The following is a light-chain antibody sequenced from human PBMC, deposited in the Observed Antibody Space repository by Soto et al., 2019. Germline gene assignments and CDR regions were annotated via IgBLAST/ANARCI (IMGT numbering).Light chain of an antibody. V-gene: IGKV3-11*01. CDR1: QSVSSY. CDR2: DAS. CDR3: QQRSNWPPLT. Sequence: EIVLTQSPATLSLSPGERATLSCMASQSVSSYLSWYQQKPCQAPRLLIYDASNRATGIPARFSGSGSGTDFTLTISSLEPEDFAVYYCQQRSNWPPLTFGQGTRLEIK. J-gene: IGKJ5*01.